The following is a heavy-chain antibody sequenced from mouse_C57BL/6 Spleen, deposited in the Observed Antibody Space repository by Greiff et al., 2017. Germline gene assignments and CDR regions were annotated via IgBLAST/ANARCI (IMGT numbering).Heavy chain of an antibody. V-gene: IGHV1-82*01. J-gene: IGHJ1*03. CDR3: ARSGYYGSEYFDV. CDR1: GYAFSSSW. Sequence: VQLQQSGPELVKPGASVKISCKASGYAFSSSWMNWVKQRPGKGLEWIGRIYPGDGDTNYNGKFKGKATLTADKSSSTAYMQLSSLTSEDSAVYFCARSGYYGSEYFDVWGTGTTVTVSS. D-gene: IGHD1-1*01. CDR2: IYPGDGDT.